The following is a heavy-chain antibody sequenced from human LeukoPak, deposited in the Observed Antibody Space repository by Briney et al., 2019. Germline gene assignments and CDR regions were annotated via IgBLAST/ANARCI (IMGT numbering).Heavy chain of an antibody. D-gene: IGHD1-26*01. CDR2: IIPTLGIA. Sequence: SVKVSCKASGGTFSSYAISWVRQAPGQGLEWMGRIIPTLGIANYAQKFQGRVTITADKSTSTAYMELSSLRSEDTAVHYCARAHSGYYFDYWGQGTLVTVSS. J-gene: IGHJ4*02. CDR3: ARAHSGYYFDY. CDR1: GGTFSSYA. V-gene: IGHV1-69*04.